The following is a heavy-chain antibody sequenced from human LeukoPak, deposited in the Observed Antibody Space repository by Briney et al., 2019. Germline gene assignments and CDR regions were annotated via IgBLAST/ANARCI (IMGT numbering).Heavy chain of an antibody. Sequence: GGSLRLFCAASGFTFSSYWMSWVRQAPGKGLEWVANINQDGSERYYVDSLNGRFTISRDNAKNSLYLQMNSLRVEDTAVYYCAGDKLVGATILDFWGQGTLVTVSS. J-gene: IGHJ4*02. CDR3: AGDKLVGATILDF. CDR2: INQDGSER. V-gene: IGHV3-7*01. D-gene: IGHD1-26*01. CDR1: GFTFSSYW.